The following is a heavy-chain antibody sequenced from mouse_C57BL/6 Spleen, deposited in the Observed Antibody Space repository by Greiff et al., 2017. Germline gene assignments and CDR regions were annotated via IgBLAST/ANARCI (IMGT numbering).Heavy chain of an antibody. Sequence: QVQLQQPGAELVKPGASVKLSCKASGYTFTSYWMHWVKQRPGQGLEWIGMIHPNSGSTNYNEKFKSKATLTVDKSSSTAYMQLSSLTSEDSAVYYCARGGENGSSYGYFDVWGTGTTVTVSS. CDR1: GYTFTSYW. D-gene: IGHD1-1*01. CDR2: IHPNSGST. V-gene: IGHV1-64*01. J-gene: IGHJ1*03. CDR3: ARGGENGSSYGYFDV.